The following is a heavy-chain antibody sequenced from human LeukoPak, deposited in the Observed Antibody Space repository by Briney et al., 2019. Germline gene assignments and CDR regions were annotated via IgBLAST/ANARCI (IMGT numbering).Heavy chain of an antibody. CDR2: FDPEDGET. CDR1: GYTLTELS. D-gene: IGHD2-2*02. V-gene: IGHV1-24*01. J-gene: IGHJ6*03. Sequence: ASVKVSCKVSGYTLTELSMHWMRQAPGKGLERMGGFDPEDGETIYAQKFQGRVTMTEDTSTDTAYMELSSLRSEDTAVYYCATGRYCSSTSCYSRPYYYYYMDVWGKGTTVTVSS. CDR3: ATGRYCSSTSCYSRPYYYYYMDV.